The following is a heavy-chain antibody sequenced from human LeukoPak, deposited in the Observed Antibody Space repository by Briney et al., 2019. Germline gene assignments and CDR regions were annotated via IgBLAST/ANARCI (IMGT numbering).Heavy chain of an antibody. D-gene: IGHD6-6*01. CDR3: ARDPQLGPFDY. Sequence: KPSETLSLTCTVSGGSISSYYWSWIRQPAGEGLEWIGRIYTSGRTNYNPSLKSRVTMSVDTSKKQFSLKLSSVTAADTAVYYCARDPQLGPFDYWGQGTLVTVSS. V-gene: IGHV4-4*07. CDR1: GGSISSYY. CDR2: IYTSGRT. J-gene: IGHJ4*02.